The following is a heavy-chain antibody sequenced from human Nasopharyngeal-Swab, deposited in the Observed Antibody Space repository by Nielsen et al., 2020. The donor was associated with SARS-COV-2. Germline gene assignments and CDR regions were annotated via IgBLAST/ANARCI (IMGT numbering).Heavy chain of an antibody. Sequence: GESLKISCAASGFTFSSYWMSWVRQAPGKGLEWVANIKQDGSEKYYVDSVKGRFTISRDNAKNSLYLQMNSLRAEDTAVYYCAKGARFGELLPDYFDYWGQGTLVTVSS. CDR2: IKQDGSEK. V-gene: IGHV3-7*03. CDR3: AKGARFGELLPDYFDY. CDR1: GFTFSSYW. J-gene: IGHJ4*02. D-gene: IGHD3-10*01.